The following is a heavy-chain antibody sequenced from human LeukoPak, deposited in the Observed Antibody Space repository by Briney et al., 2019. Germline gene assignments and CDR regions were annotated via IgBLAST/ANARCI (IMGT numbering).Heavy chain of an antibody. CDR2: IYSGGST. V-gene: IGHV3-53*01. CDR1: GITVSTTY. J-gene: IGHJ6*02. Sequence: GGSLRLSCAASGITVSTTYMSWVRQAPGKGLEWVSIIYSGGSTYYADSVKGRFSISRDNSKNTLYLQMNGLRAEDTAVYYCARDGSIVIHHGMDVWGQGTTVTVSS. CDR3: ARDGSIVIHHGMDV. D-gene: IGHD2/OR15-2a*01.